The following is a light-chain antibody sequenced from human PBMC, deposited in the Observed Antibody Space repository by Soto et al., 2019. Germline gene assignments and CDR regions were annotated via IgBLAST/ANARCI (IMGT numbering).Light chain of an antibody. V-gene: IGKV1-5*03. CDR1: QTISSW. J-gene: IGKJ4*01. CDR2: KAS. Sequence: DIQMTQSPSTLSGSVGDRVTITFRASQTISSWLAWYQQKPGKAPKLLIYKASTLHGGVPSRFSGSGSGTDFALTITSLQAEDFATYYCQQLRSYPSTFGGGTKVDIK. CDR3: QQLRSYPST.